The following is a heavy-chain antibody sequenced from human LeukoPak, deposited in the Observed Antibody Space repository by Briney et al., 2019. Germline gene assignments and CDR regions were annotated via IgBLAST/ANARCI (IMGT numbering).Heavy chain of an antibody. J-gene: IGHJ4*02. Sequence: GASVKVSCKASGYTFTSYGISWVRQAPGQGLEWMGWISAYNGNTNYAQKLQGRVTMTTDTSTSTAYMELRSLRSDDTAVYYCARVYIVVVTAYHNDYWGQGTLVTVSS. CDR3: ARVYIVVVTAYHNDY. CDR1: GYTFTSYG. CDR2: ISAYNGNT. V-gene: IGHV1-18*01. D-gene: IGHD2-21*02.